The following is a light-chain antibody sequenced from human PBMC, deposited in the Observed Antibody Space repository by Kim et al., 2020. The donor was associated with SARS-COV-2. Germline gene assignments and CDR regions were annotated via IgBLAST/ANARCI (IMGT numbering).Light chain of an antibody. J-gene: IGLJ2*01. CDR3: QVWESSSDHVV. Sequence: SYELTQPPSVSVVPGKTARITCGGNNIGSKSVHWYQQKPGQAPVLVIYYDSDRPSGIPERFSGSNSGNTATLTISRVEAGEEADYYCQVWESSSDHVVFGGGTQLTVL. CDR2: YDS. V-gene: IGLV3-21*01. CDR1: NIGSKS.